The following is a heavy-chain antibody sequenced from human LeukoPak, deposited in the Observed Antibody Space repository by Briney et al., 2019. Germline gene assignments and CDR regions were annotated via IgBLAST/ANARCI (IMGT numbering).Heavy chain of an antibody. CDR3: ARDKYYYDSSGYYDY. Sequence: ASVKVSCKASGYTFTGYYMHWVRQAPGQGLEWMGWINPNSGGTNYAQKFQDRVTMTRDTSISTAYMELSRLRSDDTAVYYCARDKYYYDSSGYYDYWGQGTLVTVSS. CDR1: GYTFTGYY. V-gene: IGHV1-2*02. J-gene: IGHJ4*02. D-gene: IGHD3-22*01. CDR2: INPNSGGT.